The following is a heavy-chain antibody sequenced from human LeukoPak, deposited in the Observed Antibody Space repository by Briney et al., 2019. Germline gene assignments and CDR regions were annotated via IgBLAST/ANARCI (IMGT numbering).Heavy chain of an antibody. CDR3: AREPNYGGNSGDAFDI. D-gene: IGHD4-23*01. Sequence: PGGSLRLSCAASGFTFSSYSMNWVRQAPGKGLEWVSSISSSSSYIYYADSVKGRFTISRDNSKNTLYLQMNSLRAEDTAVYYCAREPNYGGNSGDAFDIWGQGTMVTVSS. V-gene: IGHV3-21*01. CDR2: ISSSSSYI. CDR1: GFTFSSYS. J-gene: IGHJ3*02.